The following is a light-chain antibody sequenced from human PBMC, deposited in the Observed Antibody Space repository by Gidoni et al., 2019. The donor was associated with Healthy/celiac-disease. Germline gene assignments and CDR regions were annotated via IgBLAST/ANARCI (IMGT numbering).Light chain of an antibody. CDR2: AAS. V-gene: IGKV1-9*01. J-gene: IGKJ5*01. CDR3: QHLNGYPIS. CDR1: QGISSY. Sequence: DIQLTQSPSFLSASVGDRVTITCRASQGISSYLAWYQQKPGKAPKLLIYAASTLQSGVPSRFSGSGSGTEFTLTISSLQSEDFATYYCQHLNGYPISFGQGTRLEIQ.